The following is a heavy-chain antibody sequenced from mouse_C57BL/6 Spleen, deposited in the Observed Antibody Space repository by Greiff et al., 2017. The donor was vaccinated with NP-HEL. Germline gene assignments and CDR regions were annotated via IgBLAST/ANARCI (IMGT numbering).Heavy chain of an antibody. V-gene: IGHV1-80*01. CDR1: GYAFSSYW. Sequence: QVQLQQSGAELVKPGASVKISCKASGYAFSSYWMNWVKQRPGKGLEWIGQIYPGDGDTNYNGKFKGKATLTADKSSSTAYMQLSSLTSEDSAVYFCARWHYGSSSDWYFDVWGTGTTVTVSS. D-gene: IGHD1-1*01. J-gene: IGHJ1*03. CDR2: IYPGDGDT. CDR3: ARWHYGSSSDWYFDV.